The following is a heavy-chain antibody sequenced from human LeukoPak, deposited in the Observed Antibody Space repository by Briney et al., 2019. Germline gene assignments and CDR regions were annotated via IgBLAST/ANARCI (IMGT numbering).Heavy chain of an antibody. D-gene: IGHD3-9*01. CDR1: GFTFSSYA. J-gene: IGHJ4*02. CDR2: ISGSGGST. V-gene: IGHV3-23*01. Sequence: PGGSLRLSCAASGFTFSSYAMSWVRQAPGKGLEWVSAISGSGGSTYYADSVKGRFTISRDNSKNTLYLQMNSLRAEDTAVYYCASPRARYYDILTGPSGYWGQGTLVTVSS. CDR3: ASPRARYYDILTGPSGY.